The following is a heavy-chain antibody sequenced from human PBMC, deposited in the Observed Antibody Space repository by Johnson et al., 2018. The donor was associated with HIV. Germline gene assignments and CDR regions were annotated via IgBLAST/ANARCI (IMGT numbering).Heavy chain of an antibody. CDR1: GFSFNNYA. CDR3: ARESELLSSSDAFDI. V-gene: IGHV3-30*14. J-gene: IGHJ3*02. Sequence: QVQLVESGGGVVQPGRSLRLSCGASGFSFNNYAMHWVRQAPGKGLEWVAVIGYDGSNKYYADSVKGRLTVSRDNSKNTLYLQMNSLRAEDTAVYYCARESELLSSSDAFDIWGQGTMVTVSS. D-gene: IGHD6-6*01. CDR2: IGYDGSNK.